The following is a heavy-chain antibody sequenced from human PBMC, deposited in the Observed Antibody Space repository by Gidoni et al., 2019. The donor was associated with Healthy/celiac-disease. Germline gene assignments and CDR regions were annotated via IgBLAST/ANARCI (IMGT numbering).Heavy chain of an antibody. CDR2: ISYSGST. Sequence: QVQLQESGPGLVKPSQTLSLTCTVSGGSISSGGYYWGWIRQHPGKGMEWIGYISYSGSTYYNPSLKSRVTISVDTSKNQFSRKLSSVTAADTAVYYCARSQGTIFGVVNYWYFDLWGRGTLVTVSS. J-gene: IGHJ2*01. D-gene: IGHD3-3*01. CDR1: GGSISSGGYY. CDR3: ARSQGTIFGVVNYWYFDL. V-gene: IGHV4-31*03.